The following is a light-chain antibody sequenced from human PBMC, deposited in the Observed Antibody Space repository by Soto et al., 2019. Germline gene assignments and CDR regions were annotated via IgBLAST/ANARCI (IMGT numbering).Light chain of an antibody. CDR1: QSISSW. CDR3: LQDHSYPWT. V-gene: IGKV1-5*01. CDR2: DAS. J-gene: IGKJ1*01. Sequence: DIQMTQSPSTLSASVGDRVTITCRASQSISSWLAWYQQKPGKAPKLLIYDASSLESGVPSRFSGSGSGTEFTLTISSLQPDDFATYYCLQDHSYPWTFGQGTKVEIK.